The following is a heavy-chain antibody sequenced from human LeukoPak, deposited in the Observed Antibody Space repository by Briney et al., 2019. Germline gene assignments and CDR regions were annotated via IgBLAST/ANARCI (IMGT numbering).Heavy chain of an antibody. CDR2: ISYDGSNK. CDR3: ARDRSGTGPAVLYYFDY. Sequence: GGSLRLSCAASGFTFSRYAMHWVRQAPDKGLEWVAVISYDGSNKYYADSVKGRFTMSRDNSKNTLFLQMNSLRAEDTAVYYCARDRSGTGPAVLYYFDYWGQGTLVTVSS. CDR1: GFTFSRYA. V-gene: IGHV3-30*04. D-gene: IGHD1-26*01. J-gene: IGHJ4*02.